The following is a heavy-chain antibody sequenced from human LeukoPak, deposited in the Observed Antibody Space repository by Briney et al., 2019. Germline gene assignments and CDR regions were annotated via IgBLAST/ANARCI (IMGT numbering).Heavy chain of an antibody. CDR2: ISSSSSYI. J-gene: IGHJ6*02. V-gene: IGHV3-21*01. CDR3: ARDCDYYDILTGYHDYYGMDV. Sequence: PGGSLRLSCAASGFTFSSYSMNWVRQAPGKGLEWVSPISSSSSYIYYADSVKGRFTISRDNAKNSLYLQMNSLRAEDTAVYYCARDCDYYDILTGYHDYYGMDVWGQGTTVTVSS. D-gene: IGHD3-9*01. CDR1: GFTFSSYS.